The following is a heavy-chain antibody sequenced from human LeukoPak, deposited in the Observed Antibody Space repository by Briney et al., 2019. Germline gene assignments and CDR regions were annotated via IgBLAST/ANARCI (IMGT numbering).Heavy chain of an antibody. J-gene: IGHJ4*02. D-gene: IGHD3-22*01. V-gene: IGHV3-23*01. CDR1: GFTFSRHG. CDR3: TKGPFFYYDASGYNYFDS. CDR2: ISPNGVIT. Sequence: GGSLRLSCAASGFTFSRHGMNWVRQAPGKGLEWVSGISPNGVITYYADSVKGRFTISRDNSKDTLYLQMNSLRVEDTAIYYCTKGPFFYYDASGYNYFDSWGQGTLVTVSS.